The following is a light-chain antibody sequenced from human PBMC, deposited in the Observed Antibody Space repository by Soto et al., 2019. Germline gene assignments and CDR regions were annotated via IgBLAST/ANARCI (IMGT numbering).Light chain of an antibody. Sequence: EIVMTQSPATLSVSPGERATLSCRASQSVSSNLAWYQQKPGQAPRLLIYGASTRATGIPARFSGSGSGTGFTFTITSIRSEDVEVYHCQEYNNWLFTFGPGTKVNI. CDR2: GAS. V-gene: IGKV3-15*01. J-gene: IGKJ3*01. CDR1: QSVSSN. CDR3: QEYNNWLFT.